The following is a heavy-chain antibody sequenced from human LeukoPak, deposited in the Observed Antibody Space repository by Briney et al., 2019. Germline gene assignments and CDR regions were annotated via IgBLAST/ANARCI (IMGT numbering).Heavy chain of an antibody. CDR1: GFTVSGNY. CDR3: AKGITVMMVAPGY. J-gene: IGHJ4*02. CDR2: IYSNNIT. Sequence: GGSLRFSCAASGFTVSGNYMTWFRQAPGKGLEWVSVIYSNNITFYADSVKGRFTISRDNSKNTLYLQMNSLRAEDTAVYYCAKGITVMMVAPGYWGQGTLVTVSS. D-gene: IGHD3-22*01. V-gene: IGHV3-53*01.